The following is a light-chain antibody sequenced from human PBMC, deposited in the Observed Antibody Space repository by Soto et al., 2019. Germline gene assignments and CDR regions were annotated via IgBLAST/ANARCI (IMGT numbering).Light chain of an antibody. CDR1: SSDVGGYGY. J-gene: IGLJ2*01. CDR2: GVT. Sequence: QSALTQPPSASGSPGQSVTISCTGTSSDVGGYGYVSWYQQHPGKAPKLMIFGVTKRASGVPNRFSGSKSGNTASLTVSGLQAEDEADYYCSSYAGINTDVVFGGGTKVTVL. V-gene: IGLV2-8*01. CDR3: SSYAGINTDVV.